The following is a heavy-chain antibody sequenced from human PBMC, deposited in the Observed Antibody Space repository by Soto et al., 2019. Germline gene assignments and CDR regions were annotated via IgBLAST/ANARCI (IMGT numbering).Heavy chain of an antibody. CDR2: IIPIFGTA. CDR1: GGTFSSYA. D-gene: IGHD2-21*02. Sequence: SVKVSCKASGGTFSSYAISWVRQAPGQGLEWMGGIIPIFGTANYAQKFQGRVTITADESTSTAYMELSSLRSEDTAVYYCARVVSYCGGDCSRGNNWFDPWGQGTLVT. CDR3: ARVVSYCGGDCSRGNNWFDP. J-gene: IGHJ5*02. V-gene: IGHV1-69*13.